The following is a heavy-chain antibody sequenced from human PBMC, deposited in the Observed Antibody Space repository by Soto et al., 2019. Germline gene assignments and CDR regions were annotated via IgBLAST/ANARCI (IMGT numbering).Heavy chain of an antibody. V-gene: IGHV3-30*18. D-gene: IGHD1-7*01. CDR2: ISYDGSNK. Sequence: GGSLRLSCAASGFTFSSYGMHWVRQAPGKGLEWVAVISYDGSNKYYADSVKGRFTISRDNSKNTLYLQMNSLRAEDTAVYYCAKGPKVYNWNYYFDYWGQGTLVTVSS. CDR3: AKGPKVYNWNYYFDY. CDR1: GFTFSSYG. J-gene: IGHJ4*02.